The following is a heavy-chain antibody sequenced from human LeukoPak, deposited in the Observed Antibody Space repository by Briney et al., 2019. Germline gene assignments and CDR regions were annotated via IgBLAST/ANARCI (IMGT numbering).Heavy chain of an antibody. Sequence: GGSLRLSCAASGFTFSSYDMHWVRQATGKGLEWVSAIGTAGDTYYPGSVKGRFTISRENAKNSLYLQMNSLRAGDTAVYYCARVAYGSGWSWGFGYFDLWGRGTLVTVSS. CDR3: ARVAYGSGWSWGFGYFDL. CDR2: IGTAGDT. CDR1: GFTFSSYD. D-gene: IGHD6-19*01. J-gene: IGHJ2*01. V-gene: IGHV3-13*01.